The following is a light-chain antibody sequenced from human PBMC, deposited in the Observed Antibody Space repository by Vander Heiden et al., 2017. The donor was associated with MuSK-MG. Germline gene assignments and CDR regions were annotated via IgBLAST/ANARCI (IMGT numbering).Light chain of an antibody. V-gene: IGKV1-9*01. CDR1: QGINNN. CDR3: QQYDNYPKT. CDR2: GAS. Sequence: DIQLTQSPSFLAASVGDRVTITCRASQGINNNLAWYQQKPGTAPKLLIYGASTLQSGVSPRFSGSGSGTQFTLTIDSLQPEDSATYYCQQYDNYPKTFGHGTKLAIK. J-gene: IGKJ2*01.